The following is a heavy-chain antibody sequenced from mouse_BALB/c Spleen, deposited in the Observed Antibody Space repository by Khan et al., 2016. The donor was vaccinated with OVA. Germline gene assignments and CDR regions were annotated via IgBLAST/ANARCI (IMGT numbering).Heavy chain of an antibody. V-gene: IGHV3-2*02. D-gene: IGHD1-1*01. CDR2: ISYSGGT. Sequence: EVQLQESGPGLVKPSQSLSLTCTVTGYSITSGYAWNWIRQFPGNKLEWMGYISYSGGTSYNPSLKSRIAITLDTSKNQFFLQLNSVTTEDTATYYCARGNYYGYYFDYWGQGTTLTGAS. CDR3: ARGNYYGYYFDY. J-gene: IGHJ2*01. CDR1: GYSITSGYA.